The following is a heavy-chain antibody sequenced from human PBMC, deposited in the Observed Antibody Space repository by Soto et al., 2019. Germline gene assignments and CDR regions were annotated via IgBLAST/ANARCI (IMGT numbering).Heavy chain of an antibody. CDR1: GGSISSYY. J-gene: IGHJ4*02. Sequence: QVQLQESGPGLVKPSETLSLTCIVSGGSISSYYWSWIRQPPGKGLEWSGYIYYSGSTNYNPSLKSRVTISVDTSNNQFSLKLRSVTAADTAVYYCARDRYSSGWLDYWGQGTLVTVSS. D-gene: IGHD6-19*01. CDR2: IYYSGST. CDR3: ARDRYSSGWLDY. V-gene: IGHV4-59*01.